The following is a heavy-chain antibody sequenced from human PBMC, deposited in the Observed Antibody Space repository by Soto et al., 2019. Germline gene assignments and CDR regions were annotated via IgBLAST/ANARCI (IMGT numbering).Heavy chain of an antibody. CDR3: ARHVGVLGYSYGYWYFDL. CDR1: GGSISSSSYY. D-gene: IGHD5-18*01. V-gene: IGHV4-39*01. Sequence: SETLSLTCTVSGGSISSSSYYWGWIRQPPGKGLEWIGSIYYSGSTYYNPSLKSRVTISVDTSKNQFSLKLSSVTAADTAVYYCARHVGVLGYSYGYWYFDLWGRGTLVTVSS. CDR2: IYYSGST. J-gene: IGHJ2*01.